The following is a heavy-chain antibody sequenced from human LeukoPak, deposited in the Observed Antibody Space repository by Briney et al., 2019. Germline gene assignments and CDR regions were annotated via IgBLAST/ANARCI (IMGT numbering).Heavy chain of an antibody. J-gene: IGHJ5*02. D-gene: IGHD1-26*01. CDR1: GFTFSSYA. Sequence: GGSLRHSCAASGFTFSSYAMVWVRQAPGRGLEWVSTISGSGTSTYYGDSVKGRFTVSRDNSKNTQYLQMNSLRAEDTAVYYCARDSGSSDRVWFDPWGQGTLVTVSS. V-gene: IGHV3-23*01. CDR2: ISGSGTST. CDR3: ARDSGSSDRVWFDP.